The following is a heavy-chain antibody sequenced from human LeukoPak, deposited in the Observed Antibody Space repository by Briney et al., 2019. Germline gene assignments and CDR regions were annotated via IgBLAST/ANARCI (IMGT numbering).Heavy chain of an antibody. CDR1: EFSFNNYA. V-gene: IGHV3-23*01. D-gene: IGHD3-3*02. CDR3: AKDAHFPGDVLDI. J-gene: IGHJ3*02. CDR2: ISGTDGAT. Sequence: GGSLRLSCAASEFSFNNYAMSWVRQAPGKGLEGFAAISGTDGATWYADSVAGRFTISRDTSKKSLYLQIKHLRPEDTAVYYCAKDAHFPGDVLDIWGQGTMVTVSS.